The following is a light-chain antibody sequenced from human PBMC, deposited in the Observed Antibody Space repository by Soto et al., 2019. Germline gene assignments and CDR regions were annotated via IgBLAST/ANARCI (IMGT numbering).Light chain of an antibody. CDR2: DVS. CDR3: CSYAGSYTFVV. CDR1: SSDVGGYNY. V-gene: IGLV2-11*01. J-gene: IGLJ2*01. Sequence: QSALTQPRSVSGSPGQSVTISCTGTSSDVGGYNYVSWYQQHPGKAPKLMIYDVSKRPSGVPDRFSGSKSGNTASLTISGLQAEDEADDHCCSYAGSYTFVVFGGGTQLTVL.